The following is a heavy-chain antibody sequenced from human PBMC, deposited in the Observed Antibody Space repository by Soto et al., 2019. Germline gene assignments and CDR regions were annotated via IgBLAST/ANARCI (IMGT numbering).Heavy chain of an antibody. CDR3: ARSTVTTGYYYYYYMDV. CDR1: GGSISSYY. D-gene: IGHD4-4*01. J-gene: IGHJ6*03. CDR2: IYYSGST. V-gene: IGHV4-59*01. Sequence: SETLSLTCTVSGGSISSYYWSWIRQPPGKGLEWIGYIYYSGSTNYNPSLKSRVTISVDTSKNQFSLKLSSVTAADTAVYYCARSTVTTGYYYYYYMDVWGIGTTVTVSS.